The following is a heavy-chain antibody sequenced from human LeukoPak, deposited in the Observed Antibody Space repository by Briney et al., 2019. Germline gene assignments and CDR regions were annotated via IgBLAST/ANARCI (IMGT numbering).Heavy chain of an antibody. Sequence: GGSLRLSCAASGFTFSSYSMNWVRQAPGKGLEWVSYISSSSSTIYYADSVKGRFTISRDNAKNSLYLQMNSLRAEDTAVYYCARDVFVSSGSYFGFDYWGQGTLVTVSS. CDR2: ISSSSSTI. D-gene: IGHD1-26*01. V-gene: IGHV3-48*01. CDR3: ARDVFVSSGSYFGFDY. J-gene: IGHJ4*02. CDR1: GFTFSSYS.